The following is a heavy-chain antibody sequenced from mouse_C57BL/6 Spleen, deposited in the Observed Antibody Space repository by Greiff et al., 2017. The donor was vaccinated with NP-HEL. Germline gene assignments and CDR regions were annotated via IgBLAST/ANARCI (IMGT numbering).Heavy chain of an antibody. CDR3: AREVYYGSTAWFAY. CDR2: NDPNSGGT. J-gene: IGHJ3*01. CDR1: GYTFTSYW. V-gene: IGHV1-72*01. D-gene: IGHD1-1*01. Sequence: QVQLQQPGAELVKPGASVKLSCKASGYTFTSYWMHWVKQRPGRGLEWIGRNDPNSGGTKYNEKFKSKATLTVDKPSSTAYMQLSSLTSEDSAVYYCAREVYYGSTAWFAYWGQGTLVTVSA.